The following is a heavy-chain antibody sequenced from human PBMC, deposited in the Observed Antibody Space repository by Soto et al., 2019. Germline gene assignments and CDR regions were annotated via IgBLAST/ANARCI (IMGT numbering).Heavy chain of an antibody. D-gene: IGHD3-16*02. CDR1: GFTFDDYG. Sequence: EVQLVESGGGVVRPGGFLRLSCAASGFTFDDYGMSWVRQAPGKGLEWVSGINWNGGSTGYADSVKGRFTISRDNAKNSLYLQMNSLRAEDTALYHCARDRAYDYIWGSYRLTAFDIWGQGTMVTVSS. CDR2: INWNGGST. J-gene: IGHJ3*02. CDR3: ARDRAYDYIWGSYRLTAFDI. V-gene: IGHV3-20*01.